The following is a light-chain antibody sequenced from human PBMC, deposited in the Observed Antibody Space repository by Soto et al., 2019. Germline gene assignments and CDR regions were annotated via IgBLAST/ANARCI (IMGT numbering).Light chain of an antibody. J-gene: IGKJ2*01. CDR1: QSISSW. CDR2: DAS. V-gene: IGKV1-5*01. CDR3: QHYNSYT. Sequence: DIQMTQSPSTLSASVGDRVTITCRASQSISSWLAWYQQKPGKAPKVLIYDASSLESGVPSRLSGSGSGTEFTLTISGLQPEDFATYYCQHYNSYTFGQGTKLEIK.